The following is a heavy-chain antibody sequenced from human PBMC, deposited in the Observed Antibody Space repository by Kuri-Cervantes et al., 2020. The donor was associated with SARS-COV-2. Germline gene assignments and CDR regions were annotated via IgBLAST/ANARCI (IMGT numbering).Heavy chain of an antibody. J-gene: IGHJ5*02. CDR3: ARVTIEIVPAAILEASKAWFDP. Sequence: LSCTVSGGSISSGSYYWSWIRQPAGKGLEWIGRIYTSGSTNYNPSLKSRVTMSVDTSKNQFSLKLSSVTAADTAVYYCARVTIEIVPAAILEASKAWFDPWGQGTLVTVSS. D-gene: IGHD2-2*01. CDR1: GGSISSGSYY. V-gene: IGHV4-61*02. CDR2: IYTSGST.